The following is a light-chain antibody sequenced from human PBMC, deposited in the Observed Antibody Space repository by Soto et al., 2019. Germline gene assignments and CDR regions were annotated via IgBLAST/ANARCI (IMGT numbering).Light chain of an antibody. J-gene: IGKJ5*01. V-gene: IGKV3-11*01. CDR3: QQRSRWPPIT. Sequence: EVVLTQSPATLSLSPGERATLSCRASQSVSSYLSCYQQKPGQAPRLLIYEASNRATGIPARFSGSGSGTDFTLTISSLEPEDSAVYYCQQRSRWPPITFGQGTRLET. CDR1: QSVSSY. CDR2: EAS.